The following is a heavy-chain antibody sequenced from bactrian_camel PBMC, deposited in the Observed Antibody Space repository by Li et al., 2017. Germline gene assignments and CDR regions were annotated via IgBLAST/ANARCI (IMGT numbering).Heavy chain of an antibody. D-gene: IGHD4*01. V-gene: IGHV3S1*01. Sequence: HVQLVESGGGSVQAGETLRLSCSASGYTGQAFCMAWFRQIPGEEREGVAAIYTGAGTTYYADSVKGRFTISRDNAKNTLYLQMSSLKPEDTAMYYCAADVTYNEYGCNGMDYWGEGTQVTVS. CDR1: GYTGQAFC. CDR2: IYTGAGTT. J-gene: IGHJ7*01.